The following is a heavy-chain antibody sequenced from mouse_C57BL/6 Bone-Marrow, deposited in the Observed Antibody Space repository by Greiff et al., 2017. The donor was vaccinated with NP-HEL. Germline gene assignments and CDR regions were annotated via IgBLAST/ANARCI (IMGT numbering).Heavy chain of an antibody. CDR3: ARFTTVVATDWYLDV. Sequence: QVQLQQPGAELVKPGASVKMSCKASGYTFTSYWITWVKQRPGQGLEWIGDIYPGSGSTNYNEKFKSKATLTVDTSSSTAYMQLRSLTSEDSAVYYCARFTTVVATDWYLDVGGTGTTVTVSS. CDR2: IYPGSGST. J-gene: IGHJ1*03. V-gene: IGHV1-55*01. D-gene: IGHD1-1*01. CDR1: GYTFTSYW.